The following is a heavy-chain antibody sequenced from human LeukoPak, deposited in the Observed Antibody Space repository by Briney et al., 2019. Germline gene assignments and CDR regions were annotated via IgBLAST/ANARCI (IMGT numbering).Heavy chain of an antibody. CDR2: IKPDGSSM. CDR1: GVTISSYW. Sequence: GGSLRLSCAASGVTISSYWMNWVRHAPGEGLGWVSRIKPDGSSMSYADSVQGRFTISRDNAKNTLYLQMNSLRAEDTGVYYCATLYGGSTDYWGQGTLVTVSS. D-gene: IGHD5-12*01. CDR3: ATLYGGSTDY. V-gene: IGHV3-74*01. J-gene: IGHJ4*02.